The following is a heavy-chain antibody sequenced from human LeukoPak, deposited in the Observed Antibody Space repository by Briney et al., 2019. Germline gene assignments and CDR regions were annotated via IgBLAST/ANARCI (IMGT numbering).Heavy chain of an antibody. V-gene: IGHV1-69*05. J-gene: IGHJ4*02. Sequence: SVKVSCKASGGTFSSYAISWVRQAPGQGLEWMGGIIPIFGTANYAQKFQGRVTITTDESTSTAYMELSSLRSEDTAVYYCARGTIRDGYNLDYWGQGTLVIVSS. D-gene: IGHD5-24*01. CDR1: GGTFSSYA. CDR3: ARGTIRDGYNLDY. CDR2: IIPIFGTA.